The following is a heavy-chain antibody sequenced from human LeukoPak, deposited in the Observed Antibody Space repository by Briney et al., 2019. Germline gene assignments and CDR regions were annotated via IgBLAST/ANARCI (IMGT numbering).Heavy chain of an antibody. J-gene: IGHJ6*03. CDR1: GGSFSGYY. Sequence: SETLSLTCAVYGGSFSGYYWSWIRQPPGRGLEWIGEISHSGTTNYSPSLKSRLTISVDTSKNQFSLNLTSVTAADTALYYCARRSYPLVRAYYYYYMDVWGKGTTVTVSS. CDR2: ISHSGTT. V-gene: IGHV4-34*01. CDR3: ARRSYPLVRAYYYYYMDV. D-gene: IGHD2-21*01.